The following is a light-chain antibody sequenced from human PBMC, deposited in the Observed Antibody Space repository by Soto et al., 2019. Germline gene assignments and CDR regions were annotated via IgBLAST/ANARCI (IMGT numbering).Light chain of an antibody. Sequence: QPVLTQPPSVSGSPGQSVTISCTGTSSDVGSYNRVCWYQQPPGTAPKLIIYEVSNRPSGVPDRFSGSKSGNTASLTISGLQAEDEADYYCNLYTSTRTVIFGGGTKLTVL. J-gene: IGLJ2*01. V-gene: IGLV2-18*01. CDR1: SSDVGSYNR. CDR2: EVS. CDR3: NLYTSTRTVI.